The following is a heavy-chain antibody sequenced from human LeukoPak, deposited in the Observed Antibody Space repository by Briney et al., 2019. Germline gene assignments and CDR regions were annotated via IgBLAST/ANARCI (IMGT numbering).Heavy chain of an antibody. V-gene: IGHV4-4*07. CDR3: ARGIEGDIVVVPAAIGFDY. D-gene: IGHD2-2*02. CDR1: GGSISTYY. J-gene: IGHJ4*02. Sequence: PSETLSLTCTVSGGSISTYYWSWIRQPAGKGLEWIGRIYSTGDTNYNPSLKSRLTMSVDTSRQQFSLKLSSVTAADTAVYYCARGIEGDIVVVPAAIGFDYWGQGTLVTVSS. CDR2: IYSTGDT.